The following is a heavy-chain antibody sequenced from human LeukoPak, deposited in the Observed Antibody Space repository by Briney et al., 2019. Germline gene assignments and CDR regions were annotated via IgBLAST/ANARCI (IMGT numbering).Heavy chain of an antibody. J-gene: IGHJ6*03. CDR2: IYASGST. Sequence: SETLSLTCTASGGSISSYYWSWIRQPAGKGLEWVGRIYASGSTNYNPSLKSRVTMSVDTSKNQFSLKLSSVTAADTAVYYCARDGYSNYYYYYYMDVWGKGTTVTVSS. D-gene: IGHD4-11*01. CDR3: ARDGYSNYYYYYYMDV. V-gene: IGHV4-4*07. CDR1: GGSISSYY.